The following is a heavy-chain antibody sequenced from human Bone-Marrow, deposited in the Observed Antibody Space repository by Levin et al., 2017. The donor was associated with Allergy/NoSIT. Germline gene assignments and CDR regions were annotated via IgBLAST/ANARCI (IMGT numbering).Heavy chain of an antibody. V-gene: IGHV3-30*18. CDR2: TSYDGGNK. Sequence: SCAASGITFRSYGMHWVRQAPGKWLEWVAVTSYDGGNKYYADSVKGRFTISRDNSKNTLYLQMNSLSAEDTAVYYCAKDGHSHRQNYFYNMDVWGQGTTVTVSS. CDR3: AKDGHSHRQNYFYNMDV. D-gene: IGHD2-21*01. CDR1: GITFRSYG. J-gene: IGHJ6*02.